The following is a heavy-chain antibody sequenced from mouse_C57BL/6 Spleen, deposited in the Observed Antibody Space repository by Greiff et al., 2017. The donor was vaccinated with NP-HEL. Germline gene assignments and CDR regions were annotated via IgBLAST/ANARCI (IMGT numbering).Heavy chain of an antibody. CDR2: INPSSGYT. V-gene: IGHV1-7*01. CDR3: ARGWDGDAMDD. D-gene: IGHD4-1*01. Sequence: VKLVESGAELAKPGASVKLSCKASGYTFTSYWMHWVKQRPGQGLEWIGYINPSSGYTKYNQKFKDKATLTADKSSSTGYMQLSSLTYEDSAVYYCARGWDGDAMDDWGQGTSVTVSS. CDR1: GYTFTSYW. J-gene: IGHJ4*01.